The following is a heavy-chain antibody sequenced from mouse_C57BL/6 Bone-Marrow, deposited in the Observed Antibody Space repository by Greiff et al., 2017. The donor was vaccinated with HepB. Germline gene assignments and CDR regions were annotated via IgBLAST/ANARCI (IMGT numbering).Heavy chain of an antibody. CDR3: AREVLRCYYAMDY. J-gene: IGHJ4*01. Sequence: QVQLQQPGAELVRPGSSVKLSCKASGYTFTSYWMHWVKQRPIQGLEWIGNIDPSDSETHYNQKFKDKATLTVDKSSSTAYMQLSSLTSEDSAVYYCAREVLRCYYAMDYWGQGTSVTVSS. CDR2: IDPSDSET. V-gene: IGHV1-52*01. D-gene: IGHD1-1*01. CDR1: GYTFTSYW.